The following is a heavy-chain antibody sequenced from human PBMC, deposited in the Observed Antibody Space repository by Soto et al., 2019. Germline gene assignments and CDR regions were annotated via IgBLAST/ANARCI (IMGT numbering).Heavy chain of an antibody. D-gene: IGHD6-13*01. CDR3: IRASSSWYLFDY. CDR2: IANTGATA. CDR1: GFTFSSPV. Sequence: PGGSLRLSCSGSGFTFSSPVMNWVRQAPGKGLEWVSSIANTGATAYYADSVKGRFTISRDNSKSTVFLQMNSLRAEDTAVYYCIRASSSWYLFDYWGQGTLVTSPQ. J-gene: IGHJ4*02. V-gene: IGHV3-23*01.